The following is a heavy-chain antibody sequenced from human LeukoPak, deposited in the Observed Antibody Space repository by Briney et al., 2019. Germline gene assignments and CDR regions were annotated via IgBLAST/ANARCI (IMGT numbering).Heavy chain of an antibody. CDR1: GGSISYYY. CDR2: IYYSGST. V-gene: IGHV4-59*01. Sequence: KPSETLSLTCTVSGGSISYYYWSWIRQPPGKGLELIGYIYYSGSTNYNPSLKSRVTISVDTSKNQFSLKLTSVTAADTAVYYCARVWSSGKAFDIWGQGTMVTVSS. D-gene: IGHD3-10*01. CDR3: ARVWSSGKAFDI. J-gene: IGHJ3*02.